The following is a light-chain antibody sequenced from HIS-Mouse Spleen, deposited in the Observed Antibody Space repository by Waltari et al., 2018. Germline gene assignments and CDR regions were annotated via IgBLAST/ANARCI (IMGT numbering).Light chain of an antibody. Sequence: EIVMTQSPATLSVSPGERATLPCRASQSVSSNSAWYQQKPGPAPRLLIYGASTRATGIPARFSGSGSGTEFTLTISSLQSEDFAVYYCQQYNNWPPWTFGQGTKVEIK. J-gene: IGKJ1*01. CDR2: GAS. CDR1: QSVSSN. V-gene: IGKV3-15*01. CDR3: QQYNNWPPWT.